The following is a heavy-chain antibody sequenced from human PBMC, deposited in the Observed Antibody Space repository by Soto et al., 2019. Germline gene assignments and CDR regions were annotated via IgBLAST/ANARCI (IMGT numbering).Heavy chain of an antibody. CDR3: ARDWRSSTWSWYFDL. CDR1: GGSISSYY. D-gene: IGHD6-6*01. Sequence: QVQLQESGPGLVNPSETLSLICTVSGGSISSYYWSWIRQPPGKGLEWIGYTYYSGSANYNPSLKSRVTISVDTSKKQFSLKLTSVTAADTAVYYCARDWRSSTWSWYFDLWGRGALVTVSS. V-gene: IGHV4-59*01. J-gene: IGHJ2*01. CDR2: TYYSGSA.